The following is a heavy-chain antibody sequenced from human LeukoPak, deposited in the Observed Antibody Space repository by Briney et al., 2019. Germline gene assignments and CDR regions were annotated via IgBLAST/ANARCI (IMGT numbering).Heavy chain of an antibody. V-gene: IGHV3-64*01. D-gene: IGHD3-10*01. Sequence: GGSLRLSCAASGFTFSSYAMHWVRQAPGKGLEYVSAISSNGGSTYYANSVKGRFTISRDNSKNTLYLQMGSLRAEDMAVYYCARAMRGNGKYYFDYWGQGTLVTVSS. J-gene: IGHJ4*02. CDR1: GFTFSSYA. CDR3: ARAMRGNGKYYFDY. CDR2: ISSNGGST.